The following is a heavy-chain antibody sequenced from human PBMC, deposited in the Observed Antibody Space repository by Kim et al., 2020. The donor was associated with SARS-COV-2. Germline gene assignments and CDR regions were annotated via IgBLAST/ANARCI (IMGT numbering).Heavy chain of an antibody. J-gene: IGHJ3*02. Sequence: GGSLRLSCAASGFTFSSYAMHWVRQAPGKGLEWVAVISYDGSNKYYADSVKGRFTISRDNSKNTLYLQMNSLRAEDTAVYYCARGLWGYGVNDAFDIWG. CDR2: ISYDGSNK. CDR1: GFTFSSYA. D-gene: IGHD5-18*01. V-gene: IGHV3-30*04. CDR3: ARGLWGYGVNDAFDI.